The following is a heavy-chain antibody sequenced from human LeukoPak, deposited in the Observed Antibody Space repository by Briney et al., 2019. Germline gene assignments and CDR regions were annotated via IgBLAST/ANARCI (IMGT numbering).Heavy chain of an antibody. D-gene: IGHD3-3*01. Sequence: PGGSLRLSCVVSGFTFSSYWMNWVRQAPGKGLEWVSVIYSGGSTYYADSVKGRFTISRDNSKNTLYLQMNSLRAEDMAVYYCARVTIFGVGDSDYWGQGTLVTVSS. CDR3: ARVTIFGVGDSDY. CDR2: IYSGGST. V-gene: IGHV3-66*02. J-gene: IGHJ4*02. CDR1: GFTFSSYW.